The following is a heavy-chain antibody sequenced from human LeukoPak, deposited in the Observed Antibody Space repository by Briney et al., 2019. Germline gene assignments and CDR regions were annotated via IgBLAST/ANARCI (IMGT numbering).Heavy chain of an antibody. V-gene: IGHV1-18*01. CDR2: ISAYNGNT. CDR1: GYTFTSYG. D-gene: IGHD5-18*01. Sequence: ASVKVSCKASGYTFTSYGISWVRQAPGQGLEWMGWISAYNGNTNYAQKLQGRVTMTTDTSTSTAYMELRSLRSDDTAVYYCARELRDSYGYPRLDYWGRGTLVTVSS. J-gene: IGHJ4*02. CDR3: ARELRDSYGYPRLDY.